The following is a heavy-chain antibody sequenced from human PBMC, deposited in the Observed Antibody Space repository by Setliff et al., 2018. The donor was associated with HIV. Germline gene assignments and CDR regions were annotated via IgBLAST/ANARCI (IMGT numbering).Heavy chain of an antibody. CDR3: SVMGVGVVSYYYGMDV. CDR1: GITFGDYA. J-gene: IGHJ6*02. V-gene: IGHV3-49*04. Sequence: GGSLRLSCTVSGITFGDYAMSWVRQAPGKGLEWVGFIRSKAYGGTTEYAASVKGRFTISRDDSKSIAYMQMNSLKIEDTAVYYCSVMGVGVVSYYYGMDVWGQGTTVTVSS. D-gene: IGHD3-16*01. CDR2: IRSKAYGGTT.